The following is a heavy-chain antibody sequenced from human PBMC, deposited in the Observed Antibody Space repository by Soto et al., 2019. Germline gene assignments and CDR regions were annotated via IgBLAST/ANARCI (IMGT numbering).Heavy chain of an antibody. CDR1: GFTFYDYA. Sequence: EVQLVESGGGLVQPGRSLRLSCAVSGFTFYDYAIHWVRQAPGKGLEWVSGISWNTGSIGYADSVKGRFTMSSDNAKNSLYLQMNSLRPEDTALYYCAKDTLTGTTFGMDVWGQGTTVTVSS. J-gene: IGHJ6*02. D-gene: IGHD1-20*01. CDR2: ISWNTGSI. CDR3: AKDTLTGTTFGMDV. V-gene: IGHV3-9*01.